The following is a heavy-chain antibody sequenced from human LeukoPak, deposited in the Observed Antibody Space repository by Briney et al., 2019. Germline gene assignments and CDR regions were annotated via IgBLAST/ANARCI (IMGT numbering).Heavy chain of an antibody. V-gene: IGHV3-15*01. J-gene: IGHJ4*02. CDR2: IKSKTDGGTT. D-gene: IGHD5-18*01. CDR3: TTDQLWLLVGY. CDR1: GFTFSNAW. Sequence: GGSLRLSCAASGFTFSNAWMSWVRQAPGKGLEWVGRIKSKTDGGTTDYAAPVRGRFTISRDDSKNTLYLQMNSLKTEDTAVYYCTTDQLWLLVGYWGQGTLVTVSS.